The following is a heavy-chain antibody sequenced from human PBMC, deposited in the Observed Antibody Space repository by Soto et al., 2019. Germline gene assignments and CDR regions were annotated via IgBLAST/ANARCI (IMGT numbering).Heavy chain of an antibody. CDR1: GYTFSSYY. D-gene: IGHD2-21*02. CDR3: ARAWVVVTAPDY. CDR2: INPSGGYT. Sequence: ASVKVSCKASGYTFSSYYMNWVRQAPGQGLEWLGIINPSGGYTTYAQRFLGRVTITRDTSASTAYMELSSLRSEDTAVYYCARAWVVVTAPDYWGQGTLVTVSS. J-gene: IGHJ4*02. V-gene: IGHV1-46*01.